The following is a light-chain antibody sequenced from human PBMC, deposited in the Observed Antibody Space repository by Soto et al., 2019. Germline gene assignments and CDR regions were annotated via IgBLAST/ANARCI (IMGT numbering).Light chain of an antibody. J-gene: IGLJ1*01. CDR2: EVT. Sequence: QSVLTQPASVSGSPGQSIAISCTGTFREVGGYDYVSWYQQHPDKAPNLMIYEVTKRPSGVSNRFSGSKSGNTASLTISGLQPEDEADYYCSSHTSGSTRVFGSGTKVTVL. CDR3: SSHTSGSTRV. CDR1: FREVGGYDY. V-gene: IGLV2-14*01.